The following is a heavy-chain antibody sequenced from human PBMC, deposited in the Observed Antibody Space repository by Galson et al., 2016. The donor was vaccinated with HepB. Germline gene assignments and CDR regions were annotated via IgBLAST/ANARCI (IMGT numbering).Heavy chain of an antibody. CDR1: GDSLNDYY. D-gene: IGHD2-21*01. J-gene: IGHJ4*02. Sequence: ETLSLTCTVSGDSLNDYYWAWIRQSPGRGLEWIGSVFSNGDPFYTPSLKSRVSISIDTSKSQVSLRLSSVTATDTAYYYCARHGRGRPLFWGQGILVIVSS. V-gene: IGHV4-39*01. CDR3: ARHGRGRPLF. CDR2: VFSNGDP.